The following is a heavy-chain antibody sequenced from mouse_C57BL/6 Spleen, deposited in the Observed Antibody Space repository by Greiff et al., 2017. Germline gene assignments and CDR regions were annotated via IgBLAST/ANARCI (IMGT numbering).Heavy chain of an antibody. V-gene: IGHV1-82*01. Sequence: QVQLQQSGPELVKPGASVKISCKASGYAFSSSWMNWVKQRPGKGLEWIGRIYPGDGDTNYKGKFKGKATLTADKSSSTAYMQLSSLTSEDSAVYFCARARLDYFDYWGQGTTLTVSS. CDR2: IYPGDGDT. D-gene: IGHD2-10*02. CDR1: GYAFSSSW. J-gene: IGHJ2*01. CDR3: ARARLDYFDY.